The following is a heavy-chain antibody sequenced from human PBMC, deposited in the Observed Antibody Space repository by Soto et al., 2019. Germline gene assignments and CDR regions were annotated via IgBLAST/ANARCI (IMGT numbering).Heavy chain of an antibody. J-gene: IGHJ4*02. CDR1: GGSIRSSSYY. Sequence: SETLSLNCTVSGGSIRSSSYYWGWIRQPPGKGLEWIGSIYYSGSTSYNSSLKSRVTISVDTSKNQFSLKLTSVTAADTAVYYCARHVDWSNFDCWGQGTLVTVSS. CDR2: IYYSGST. D-gene: IGHD1-1*01. CDR3: ARHVDWSNFDC. V-gene: IGHV4-39*01.